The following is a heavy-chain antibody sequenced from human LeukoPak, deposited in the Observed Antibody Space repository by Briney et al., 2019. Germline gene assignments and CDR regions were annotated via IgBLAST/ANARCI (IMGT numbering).Heavy chain of an antibody. CDR1: GXTFDDYA. V-gene: IGHV3-43*02. CDR2: ISGDGGST. Sequence: GGSLRLSCAASGXTFDDYAVHWVRQAPGKGREWVSRISGDGGSTYYADSVKGRFTISRDNSKNSLYLQMNSLRTEDTALYYCAKAYGSGSRYYYYYGMGVWGQGTTVTVSS. J-gene: IGHJ6*02. D-gene: IGHD3-10*01. CDR3: AKAYGSGSRYYYYYGMGV.